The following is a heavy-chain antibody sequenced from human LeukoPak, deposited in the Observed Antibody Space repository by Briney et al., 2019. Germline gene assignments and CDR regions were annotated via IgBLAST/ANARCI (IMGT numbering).Heavy chain of an antibody. CDR1: GGSISSYY. D-gene: IGHD4-11*01. V-gene: IGHV4-4*07. J-gene: IGHJ5*02. CDR3: ARDGNSYYDH. Sequence: PSETLSLTCTVSGGSISSYYWSWIRQPAGKGLEWIGRIYISGSTNYNPSFKSRITMSVDKSNNQFSLILTSVTVAATAVYYCARDGNSYYDHWGQGILVTVTS. CDR2: IYISGST.